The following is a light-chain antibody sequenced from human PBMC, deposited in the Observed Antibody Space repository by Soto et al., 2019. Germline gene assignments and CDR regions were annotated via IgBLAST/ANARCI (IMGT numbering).Light chain of an antibody. J-gene: IGKJ3*01. V-gene: IGKV1-39*01. CDR3: QQTYSAPFT. CDR2: TAY. CDR1: QSLFSF. Sequence: DIQMTQSPSSLSESVGDSVTLTCRASQSLFSFLNWYQQAPGRAPKLLISTAYKLQSGVPSRFSGSESGTEFTLTISSLQPEDFAIYFCQQTYSAPFTFGPGTKVDVK.